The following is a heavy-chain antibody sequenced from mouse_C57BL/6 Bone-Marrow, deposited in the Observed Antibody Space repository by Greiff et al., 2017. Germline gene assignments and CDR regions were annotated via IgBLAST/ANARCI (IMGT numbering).Heavy chain of an antibody. Sequence: QVQLQQPGAELVKPGASVKLSCKASGYTFTSYWMQWVKQRPGKGLEWIGEIDPSDSYTNYNQKFKGKATLTVASSSSTAYMQLSSLTSEDSAVYYCAREGAWTTVVFDYWGQGTTLTGSS. CDR2: IDPSDSYT. CDR3: AREGAWTTVVFDY. CDR1: GYTFTSYW. V-gene: IGHV1-50*01. J-gene: IGHJ2*01. D-gene: IGHD1-1*01.